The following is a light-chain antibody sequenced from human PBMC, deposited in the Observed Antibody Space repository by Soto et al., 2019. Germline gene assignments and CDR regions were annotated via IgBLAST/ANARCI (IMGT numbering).Light chain of an antibody. CDR2: GSS. CDR3: QQYGSSPFT. Sequence: EIVLTQSPGTLSLSPGERATLSCWASQSISSNYVAWYQQKPGQAPRLLISGSSIRATVIQKRFGGSASGTNSTLSNSSLEPEDFAVFYYQQYGSSPFTFGPGTKVDFK. CDR1: QSISSNY. V-gene: IGKV3-20*01. J-gene: IGKJ3*01.